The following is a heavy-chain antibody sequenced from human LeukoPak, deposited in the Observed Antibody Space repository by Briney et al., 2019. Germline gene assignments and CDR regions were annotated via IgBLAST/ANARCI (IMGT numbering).Heavy chain of an antibody. CDR2: IKQDGSEK. CDR3: ARDLYYDSSGSLFDY. CDR1: GFTFSSYW. V-gene: IGHV3-7*05. D-gene: IGHD3-22*01. J-gene: IGHJ4*02. Sequence: GGSLRLSCAASGFTFSSYWMSWVRQAPGKGLEWVANIKQDGSEKYYVDSVKGRFTISRDNAKNTLYLQMNSLRAEDTAVYYCARDLYYDSSGSLFDYWGQGTLVTVSS.